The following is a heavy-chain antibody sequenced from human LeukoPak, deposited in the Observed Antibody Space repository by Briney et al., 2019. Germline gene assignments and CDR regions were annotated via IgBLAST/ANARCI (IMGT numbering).Heavy chain of an antibody. CDR1: GFSFSSNG. D-gene: IGHD1-26*01. CDR3: AKLVGTTSACIDY. CDR2: ISGSGINT. J-gene: IGHJ4*01. Sequence: GSLRLSCAASGFSFSSNGMTWVRQAPGKGLEWVSVISGSGINTDYADSMKGRFTISRDNSQNMLYLRMNSLRVEDTAVYYCAKLVGTTSACIDYWGHGTLVTVSS. V-gene: IGHV3-23*01.